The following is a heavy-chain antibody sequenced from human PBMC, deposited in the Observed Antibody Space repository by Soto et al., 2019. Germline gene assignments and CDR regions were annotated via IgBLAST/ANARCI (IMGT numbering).Heavy chain of an antibody. D-gene: IGHD3-22*01. CDR1: NGPISSGDFY. V-gene: IGHV4-39*01. CDR3: ARQPNSDSHGDYVDY. J-gene: IGHJ4*02. Sequence: QLQLQESGPGLVKPSETLSLTCTVSNGPISSGDFYWGWIRQPPGRRLEWIGSIYYSGTTYYNPSLQSRVTISVDTSTNQFSLKVRSVTAADTAVYYCARQPNSDSHGDYVDYWGQGTLVTVSS. CDR2: IYYSGTT.